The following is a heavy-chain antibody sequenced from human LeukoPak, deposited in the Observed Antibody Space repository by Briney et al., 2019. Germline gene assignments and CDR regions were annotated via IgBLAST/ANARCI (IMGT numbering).Heavy chain of an antibody. J-gene: IGHJ4*02. CDR2: ISYDGSYK. Sequence: GRSLRLSCAASGSTFSSYGMHWVRQAPGKGLEWVAVISYDGSYKHDADSVKGRFTISRDNSKNTLYLQMNSLRAEDTAMYYCAKESDSAGACDFWGQGTLVTVSS. V-gene: IGHV3-30*18. D-gene: IGHD2-21*02. CDR3: AKESDSAGACDF. CDR1: GSTFSSYG.